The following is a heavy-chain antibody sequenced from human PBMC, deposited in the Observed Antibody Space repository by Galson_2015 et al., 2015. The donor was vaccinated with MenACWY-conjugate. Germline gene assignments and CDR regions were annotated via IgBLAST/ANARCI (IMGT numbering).Heavy chain of an antibody. CDR1: GFTFSSYA. D-gene: IGHD1-26*01. CDR2: ISSNGGST. V-gene: IGHV3-64*01. Sequence: SLRLSCAASGFTFSSYAMHWVRQAPGKGLEYVSAISSNGGSTYYANSVKGRSTISRDNSKNTLYLQMGSLRAEDMAVYYCARGSGSYYVYGMDVWGQGTTVTVSS. J-gene: IGHJ6*02. CDR3: ARGSGSYYVYGMDV.